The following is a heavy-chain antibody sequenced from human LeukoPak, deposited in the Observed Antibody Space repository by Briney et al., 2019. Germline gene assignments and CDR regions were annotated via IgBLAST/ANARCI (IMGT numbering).Heavy chain of an antibody. J-gene: IGHJ3*02. CDR3: AKGRIQNAFDI. CDR2: ISWNSGSI. D-gene: IGHD5-18*01. V-gene: IGHV3-9*01. Sequence: GGSLRLSCAASGFTFDDYAMHWVRQAPGKGLEWVSGISWNSGSIGYADSVKGRFTISRDNAKNSLYLQMNSLRAEDTALYYCAKGRIQNAFDIWGQGTMVTVSS. CDR1: GFTFDDYA.